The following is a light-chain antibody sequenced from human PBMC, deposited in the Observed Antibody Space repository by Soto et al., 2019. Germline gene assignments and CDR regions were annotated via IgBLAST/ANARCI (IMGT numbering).Light chain of an antibody. V-gene: IGKV1-5*03. CDR3: QQYYTYPLT. CDR2: KAS. Sequence: DIQMTQSPSTLSASVGDRVTITCRASQSISSWLAWYQQRPGRAPKLLIYKASNLEGGVPSRFSGSGSGTELTLTISSLHPDDFATYYCQQYYTYPLTFGPGTKVEIK. CDR1: QSISSW. J-gene: IGKJ1*01.